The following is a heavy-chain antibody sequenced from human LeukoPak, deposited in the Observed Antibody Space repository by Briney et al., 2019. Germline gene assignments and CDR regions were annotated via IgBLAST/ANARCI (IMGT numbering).Heavy chain of an antibody. CDR1: GFTFSTYW. Sequence: PGGSLRLSCAASGFTFSTYWMSWVRQAPGKGLEWVANIKQYGSEKYYVDSVKGRFTISRDNAKNSLYLQMNSLRAEDTAVYYCARAPHLWPTYYYYYYMDVWGKGTTVTVSS. CDR2: IKQYGSEK. D-gene: IGHD3-10*01. J-gene: IGHJ6*03. V-gene: IGHV3-7*01. CDR3: ARAPHLWPTYYYYYYMDV.